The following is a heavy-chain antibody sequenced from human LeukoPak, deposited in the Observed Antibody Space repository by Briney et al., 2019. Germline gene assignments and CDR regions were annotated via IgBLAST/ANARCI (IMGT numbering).Heavy chain of an antibody. J-gene: IGHJ4*02. V-gene: IGHV4-34*01. CDR3: ALRGY. Sequence: PSETLSLTCAVSGGXLNSYYWSRIRQSPGKGLEWIGEVNHRGNTNYNPSLKGRVTMSVDTSKNQLSLKLTSVTAADTAVYYCALRGYWGQGTLVTVSS. CDR2: VNHRGNT. CDR1: GGXLNSYY.